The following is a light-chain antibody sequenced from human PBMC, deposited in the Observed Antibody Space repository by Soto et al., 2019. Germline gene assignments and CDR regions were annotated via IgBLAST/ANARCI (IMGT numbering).Light chain of an antibody. CDR1: QSVSSN. Sequence: EIVMTQSPATLSVSPGERATLSCRASQSVSSNLAWYQQKPGQAPRLLKFSSSTRSTGIPARFSGSGSETDFTLTISSLQSEDFAVYYCQQFNNWPLYTFGQGTKLEIK. CDR2: SSS. V-gene: IGKV3-15*01. J-gene: IGKJ2*01. CDR3: QQFNNWPLYT.